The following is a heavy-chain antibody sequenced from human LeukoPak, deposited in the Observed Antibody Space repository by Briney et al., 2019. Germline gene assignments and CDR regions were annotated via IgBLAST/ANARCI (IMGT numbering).Heavy chain of an antibody. Sequence: GGSLRLSCAASGFTLSSYAMSWVRQAPGKGLEWVSAISDTGNTYHADSVKGRFTISRDNSKNTVYLQMNSLRAEDTAVYYCAKDQTSSDSGPSWGDYWGQGTLVTVSS. CDR3: AKDQTSSDSGPSWGDY. D-gene: IGHD3-10*01. CDR1: GFTLSSYA. CDR2: ISDTGNT. J-gene: IGHJ4*02. V-gene: IGHV3-23*01.